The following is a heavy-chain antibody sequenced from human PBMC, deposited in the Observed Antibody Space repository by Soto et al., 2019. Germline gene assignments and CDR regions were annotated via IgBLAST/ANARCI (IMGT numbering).Heavy chain of an antibody. D-gene: IGHD2-21*02. CDR2: IRSKSNNYAT. V-gene: IGHV3-73*02. Sequence: EMQLVESGGGLVQPGGSLRLSCATSGFTFSASAMHWVRQVSGKGLEWIARIRSKSNNYATTYAPSVKGRFTISRDGSENTVYLHMNSLTTEDTAIYYCAKQIYGGNSWGQGTLVTVSA. J-gene: IGHJ4*02. CDR3: AKQIYGGNS. CDR1: GFTFSASA.